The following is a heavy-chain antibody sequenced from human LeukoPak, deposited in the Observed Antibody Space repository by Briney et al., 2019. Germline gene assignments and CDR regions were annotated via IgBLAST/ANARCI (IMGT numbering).Heavy chain of an antibody. CDR2: ISYDGSNK. CDR1: GFTFSSYG. D-gene: IGHD3-22*01. Sequence: GGSLRLSCAASGFTFSSYGMHWVRQAPGKGLEWVAVISYDGSNKYYADSVKGRFTISRDNSKNTLYLQMNSLRAEDTAVYYCASPNSYYYDSSGYPWYFDYWGQGTLVTVSS. J-gene: IGHJ4*02. CDR3: ASPNSYYYDSSGYPWYFDY. V-gene: IGHV3-30*19.